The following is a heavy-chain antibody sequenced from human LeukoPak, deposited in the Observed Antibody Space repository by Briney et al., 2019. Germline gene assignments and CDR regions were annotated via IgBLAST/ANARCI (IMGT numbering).Heavy chain of an antibody. CDR1: GLQYNRHA. CDR3: VRRGDASSGGGDHDY. V-gene: IGHV3-23*01. Sequence: GGSVTLLCGAWGLQYNRHAIIWLPPARGGGVEGVSTLGGSGDKTFYADSVKGRFTISRDNSKTMLHLQMSSLTGEDTALYSCVRRGDASSGGGDHDYWGQGALVTVSS. D-gene: IGHD6-19*01. J-gene: IGHJ4*02. CDR2: LGGSGDKT.